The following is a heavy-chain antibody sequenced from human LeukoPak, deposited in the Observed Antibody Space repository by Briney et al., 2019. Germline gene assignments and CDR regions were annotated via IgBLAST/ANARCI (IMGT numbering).Heavy chain of an antibody. J-gene: IGHJ4*02. CDR2: IILIFGTA. CDR1: GGTFSSYA. V-gene: IGHV1-69*01. D-gene: IGHD2-2*02. CDR3: AREGYCSSTSCYTDY. Sequence: SVKVSCKASGGTFSSYAISWVRQAPGQGLEWMGGIILIFGTANYAQNFQGRVTITADESTSTAYMELSSLRSEDTAVYYCAREGYCSSTSCYTDYWGQGTLVTVSS.